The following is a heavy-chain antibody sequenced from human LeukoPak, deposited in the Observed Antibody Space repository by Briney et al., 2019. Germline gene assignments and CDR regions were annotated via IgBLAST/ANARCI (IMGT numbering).Heavy chain of an antibody. J-gene: IGHJ6*02. Sequence: ASVKVSCKASGYTFTGYYMHWVRQAPGKGLEWMGGFDPEDGETIYAQKFQGRVTMTEDTSTDTAYMELSSLRSEDTAVYYCATGVGVVIGYYYGMDVWGQGTTVTVSS. CDR1: GYTFTGYY. V-gene: IGHV1-24*01. CDR2: FDPEDGET. D-gene: IGHD3-3*01. CDR3: ATGVGVVIGYYYGMDV.